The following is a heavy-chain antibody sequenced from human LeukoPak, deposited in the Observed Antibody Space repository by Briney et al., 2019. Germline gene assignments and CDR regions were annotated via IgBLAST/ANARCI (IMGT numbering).Heavy chain of an antibody. CDR3: AKQGGYSYGPLFDY. D-gene: IGHD5-18*01. CDR1: GFTFSSYA. V-gene: IGHV3-23*01. J-gene: IGHJ4*02. CDR2: ISGSGGST. Sequence: GGSLRLSCAASGFTFSSYAMSWVRQAPGKGLEWVSAISGSGGSTYYADSVKGRFTISRDNSKNTLYLQMNSLRAEDTAVYYSAKQGGYSYGPLFDYWGQGTLVTVSS.